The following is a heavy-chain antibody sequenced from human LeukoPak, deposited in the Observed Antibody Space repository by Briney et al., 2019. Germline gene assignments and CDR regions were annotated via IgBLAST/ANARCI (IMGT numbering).Heavy chain of an antibody. Sequence: KLQGRVTMTTDTSTSTAYMELRSLRSDDTAVYYCARVGSIVAPVGDFDYWGQGTLVTASS. D-gene: IGHD5-12*01. CDR3: ARVGSIVAPVGDFDY. V-gene: IGHV1-18*01. J-gene: IGHJ4*02.